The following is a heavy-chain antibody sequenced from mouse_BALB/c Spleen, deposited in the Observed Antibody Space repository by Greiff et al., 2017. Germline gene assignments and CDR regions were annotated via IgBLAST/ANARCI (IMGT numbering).Heavy chain of an antibody. CDR1: GYSFTSYY. D-gene: IGHD1-1*01. CDR3: ARSGYGSSPYYFDY. CDR2: IDPFNGGT. V-gene: IGHV1S135*01. J-gene: IGHJ2*01. Sequence: VQLKESGPELMKPGASVKISCKASGYSFTSYYMHWVKQSHGKSLEWIGYIDPFNGGTSYNQKFKGKATLTVDKSSSTAYMHLSSLTSEDSAVYYCARSGYGSSPYYFDYWGQGTTLTVSS.